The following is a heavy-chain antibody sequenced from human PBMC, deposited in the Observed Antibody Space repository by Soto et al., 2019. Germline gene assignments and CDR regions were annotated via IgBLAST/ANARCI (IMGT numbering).Heavy chain of an antibody. CDR1: GYTFTSYG. CDR3: ARVGNHFWRGYYYRTIYNWFDP. J-gene: IGHJ5*02. Sequence: SVKAAWKAPGYTFTSYGISLVRQAPGQGLEWIGWISAYNGNTNYAQKLQGRVTMTTDTSTSTAYMELRRLRSDDTAVYYCARVGNHFWRGYYYRTIYNWFDPWGQGTLVTVSS. V-gene: IGHV1-18*01. CDR2: ISAYNGNT. D-gene: IGHD3-3*02.